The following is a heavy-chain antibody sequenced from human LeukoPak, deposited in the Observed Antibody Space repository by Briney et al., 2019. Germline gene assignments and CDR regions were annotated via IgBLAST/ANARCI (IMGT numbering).Heavy chain of an antibody. Sequence: SETLSLTCTVSGGSIGSYYWSWIRQPPGKGLEWIGYIYYSGSTNYNPSLKSRVTISVDTSKNQFSLKLSSVTAADTAVYYCASNTVDTANFDYWGQGTLVTVSS. J-gene: IGHJ4*02. CDR3: ASNTVDTANFDY. V-gene: IGHV4-59*01. D-gene: IGHD5-18*01. CDR2: IYYSGST. CDR1: GGSIGSYY.